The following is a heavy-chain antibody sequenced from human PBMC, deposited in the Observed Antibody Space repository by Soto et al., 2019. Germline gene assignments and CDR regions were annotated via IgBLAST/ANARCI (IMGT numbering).Heavy chain of an antibody. D-gene: IGHD3-10*01. CDR2: IWYDGSNK. V-gene: IGHV3-33*01. J-gene: IGHJ4*02. CDR3: ARDLLTMVRGVIITHHRVDY. Sequence: QVQLVESGGGVVQPGRSLRLSCAASGFTFSSYGMHWVRQAPGKGLEWVAVIWYDGSNKYYADSVKGRFTISRDNSKNTLYLQMNSLRAEDTAVYYCARDLLTMVRGVIITHHRVDYWGQGTLVTVSS. CDR1: GFTFSSYG.